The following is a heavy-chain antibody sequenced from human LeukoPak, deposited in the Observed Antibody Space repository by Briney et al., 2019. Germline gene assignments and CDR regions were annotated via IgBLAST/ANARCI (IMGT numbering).Heavy chain of an antibody. D-gene: IGHD4-11*01. CDR2: ISWNSDSV. V-gene: IGHV3-9*01. Sequence: PGGSLRLSCAASGFTFDDYGMHWVRQAPGKGLEWVSGISWNSDSVGYADSVKGRFTISRDNAKNSLYLQMNSLRAEDTAVYYCARDDTVTAHFDYWGQGTLVTVSS. CDR3: ARDDTVTAHFDY. CDR1: GFTFDDYG. J-gene: IGHJ4*02.